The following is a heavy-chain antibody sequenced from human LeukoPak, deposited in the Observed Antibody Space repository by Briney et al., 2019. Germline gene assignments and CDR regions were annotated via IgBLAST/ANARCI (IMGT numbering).Heavy chain of an antibody. J-gene: IGHJ4*02. D-gene: IGHD4-17*01. CDR3: GVTTVTYERFDY. CDR1: GFTFSDYS. Sequence: GSLRLSCAASGFTFSDYSMNWVRQPPGKGLEWIGSIYYSGSTYYNPSLKSRVTISVDTSKNQFSLKLSSVTAADTAVYYCGVTTVTYERFDYWGQGTLVTVSS. CDR2: IYYSGST. V-gene: IGHV4-59*05.